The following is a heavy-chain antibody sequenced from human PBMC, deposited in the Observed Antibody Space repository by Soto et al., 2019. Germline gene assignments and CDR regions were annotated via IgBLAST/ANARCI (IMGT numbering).Heavy chain of an antibody. J-gene: IGHJ4*02. CDR1: GGSFSGYY. D-gene: IGHD2-15*01. CDR2: INHSGST. V-gene: IGHV4-34*01. Sequence: SETLSLTCAVYGGSFSGYYWSWIRQPPGKGQEWIGEINHSGSTNYNPSLKSRVTISVDTSKIQFSLKLSSVTAADTAVYYCARAGCSGGSCYTYYFDYWGQGTLVTVSS. CDR3: ARAGCSGGSCYTYYFDY.